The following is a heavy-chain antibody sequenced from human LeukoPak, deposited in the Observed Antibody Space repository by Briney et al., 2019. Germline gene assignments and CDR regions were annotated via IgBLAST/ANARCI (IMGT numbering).Heavy chain of an antibody. D-gene: IGHD3-3*01. Sequence: SVKVSCKASGGTFSSYAISWVRQAPGQGLEWMGRIIPIFGTANYAQKFQGRVTITTDESTSTAYMELSSLRSEDTAVYYCARDVPIDYTIFGVAPTSYYMDVWGKGTTVTVSS. CDR1: GGTFSSYA. CDR2: IIPIFGTA. J-gene: IGHJ6*03. V-gene: IGHV1-69*05. CDR3: ARDVPIDYTIFGVAPTSYYMDV.